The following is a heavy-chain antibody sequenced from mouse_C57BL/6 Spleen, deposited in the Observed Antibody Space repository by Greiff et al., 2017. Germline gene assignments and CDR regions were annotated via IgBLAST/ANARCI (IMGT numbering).Heavy chain of an antibody. D-gene: IGHD2-1*01. V-gene: IGHV1-52*01. Sequence: QVQLQQPGAELVRPGSSVKLSCKASGYTFTSYWMHWVKQRPKQGLEWIGNIDPSDSETHYNQKFKDKATLTVDKSSSTAYMQLSSLTSEDSAVYYCARDGNYDHYYFDYWGQGTTLTVSS. CDR3: ARDGNYDHYYFDY. J-gene: IGHJ2*01. CDR1: GYTFTSYW. CDR2: IDPSDSET.